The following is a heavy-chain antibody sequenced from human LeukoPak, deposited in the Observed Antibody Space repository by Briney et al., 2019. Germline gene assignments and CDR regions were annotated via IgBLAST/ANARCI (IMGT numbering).Heavy chain of an antibody. CDR1: GYTFNNYY. CDR2: INPSGGCT. Sequence: ASVTVSYMASGYTFNNYYIQWVRQAPEHGLEWMGVINPSGGCTNYAQKFQGRVTMTRDTSTSTVYMELSSLRSDDTAAYYCARGPRITLVRGGQWYFYMDVWGKGTTVTVSS. J-gene: IGHJ6*03. CDR3: ARGPRITLVRGGQWYFYMDV. D-gene: IGHD3-10*01. V-gene: IGHV1-46*02.